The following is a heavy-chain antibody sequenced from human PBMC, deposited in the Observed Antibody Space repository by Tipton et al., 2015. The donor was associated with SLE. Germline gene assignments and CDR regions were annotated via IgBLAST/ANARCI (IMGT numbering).Heavy chain of an antibody. V-gene: IGHV3-66*01. D-gene: IGHD5-12*01. CDR2: IYSGGST. CDR1: GFTVSSNY. J-gene: IGHJ4*02. Sequence: SLRLSCAASGFTVSSNYMSWVRQAPGKGLEWVSVIYSGGSTYYADSVKGRFTISRDNSKNTLYLQMNSLRAEDTAVYYCARSREVAGVGDYWGQGTLVTVSS. CDR3: ARSREVAGVGDY.